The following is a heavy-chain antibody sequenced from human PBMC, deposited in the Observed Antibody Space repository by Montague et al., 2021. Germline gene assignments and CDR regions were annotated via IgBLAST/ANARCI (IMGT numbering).Heavy chain of an antibody. V-gene: IGHV6-1*01. CDR3: ARGWQKLFDP. Sequence: CAISGDSVSSNDATWNWIRQSPSRGLEWLGRTYYRSKWYNEYAIPVKSRITVNPDTSKNQFSLLLNSVTPEDTAVYYCARGWQKLFDPWGQGTLVTVSS. D-gene: IGHD5-24*01. CDR2: TYYRSKWYN. CDR1: GDSVSSNDAT. J-gene: IGHJ5*02.